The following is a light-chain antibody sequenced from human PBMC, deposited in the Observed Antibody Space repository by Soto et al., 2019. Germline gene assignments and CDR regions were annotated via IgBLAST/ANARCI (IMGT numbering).Light chain of an antibody. CDR1: QSVSSY. J-gene: IGKJ5*01. CDR3: QQRSNWPPIT. V-gene: IGKV3-11*01. Sequence: EIVLTQSPATLSLSPGEIATLSCRASQSVSSYLAWYPQKPGQAPRLLIYDASNRATGIPARFSGSGSGTDFTLTISSLEPEDFAVYYCQQRSNWPPITFGQGTRLEIK. CDR2: DAS.